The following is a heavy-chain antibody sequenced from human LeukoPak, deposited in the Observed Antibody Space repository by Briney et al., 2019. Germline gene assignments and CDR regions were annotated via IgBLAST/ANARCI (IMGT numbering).Heavy chain of an antibody. CDR3: ARVGWYYDILTGQGYYFDY. Sequence: ASVKVSCTASGYTFTSYGISWVRQAPGQGLEWMGWISAYNGNTNYAQKLQGRVTMTTDTSTSTAYMELRSLRSDDTAVYYCARVGWYYDILTGQGYYFDYWGQGTLVTVSS. V-gene: IGHV1-18*01. CDR2: ISAYNGNT. J-gene: IGHJ4*02. D-gene: IGHD3-9*01. CDR1: GYTFTSYG.